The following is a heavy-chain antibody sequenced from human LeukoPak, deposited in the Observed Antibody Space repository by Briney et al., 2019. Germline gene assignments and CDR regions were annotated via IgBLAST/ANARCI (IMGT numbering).Heavy chain of an antibody. V-gene: IGHV3-48*01. CDR1: GFTFSNYN. D-gene: IGHD5-18*01. CDR2: ISSSSSTI. CDR3: AKDIRGYSFGYHY. J-gene: IGHJ4*02. Sequence: GGSLRLSCAASGFTFSNYNMNWVRQAPGKGLEWISYISSSSSTIHYADSVKGRFTISRDNSKNTLYLQMSSLRVDDTAIYYCAKDIRGYSFGYHYWGQGTLVTVSS.